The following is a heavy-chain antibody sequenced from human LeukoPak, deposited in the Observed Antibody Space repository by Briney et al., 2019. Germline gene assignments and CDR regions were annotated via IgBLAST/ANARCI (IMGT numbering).Heavy chain of an antibody. CDR2: IRYDGSNK. V-gene: IGHV3-30*02. D-gene: IGHD1-26*01. CDR3: AKDIVAGNTWEPHPLYYGMDV. J-gene: IGHJ6*02. CDR1: GFTFSSYG. Sequence: PGGSLRLSCAASGFTFSSYGMHWVRQAPGKGLEWVAFIRYDGSNKYYADSVKGRFTISRDNSKNTLYLQMNSLRAEDTALYYCAKDIVAGNTWEPHPLYYGMDVWGQGTTVTVSS.